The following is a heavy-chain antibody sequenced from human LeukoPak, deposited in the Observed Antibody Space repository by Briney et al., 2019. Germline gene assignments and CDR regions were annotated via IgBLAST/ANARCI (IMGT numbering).Heavy chain of an antibody. CDR1: GYTFTSYG. V-gene: IGHV1-18*01. D-gene: IGHD3-22*01. CDR3: ARPARPSGGYGY. Sequence: ASVKVSCKASGYTFTSYGISWVRQAPGQGLEWMGWISANNGHTNYTQKLQGRVTMTTDTSTSTAYMELRSLRSDDTAVYYCARPARPSGGYGYWGQGTLVTVSS. J-gene: IGHJ4*02. CDR2: ISANNGHT.